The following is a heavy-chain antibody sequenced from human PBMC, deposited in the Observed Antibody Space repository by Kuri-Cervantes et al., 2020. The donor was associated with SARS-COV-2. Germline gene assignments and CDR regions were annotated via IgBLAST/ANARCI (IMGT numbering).Heavy chain of an antibody. V-gene: IGHV3-30-3*01. Sequence: GGSLRLSCAASGFTFSSYAMHWVRQAPGKGLEWVAVISYDGSNKYYADSVKGRFTISRDNSKNTLYLQMNSLRAEDTAVYYCAREGDIVVVADAFDIWGQGTMVTVSS. D-gene: IGHD2-15*01. CDR1: GFTFSSYA. CDR2: ISYDGSNK. CDR3: AREGDIVVVADAFDI. J-gene: IGHJ3*02.